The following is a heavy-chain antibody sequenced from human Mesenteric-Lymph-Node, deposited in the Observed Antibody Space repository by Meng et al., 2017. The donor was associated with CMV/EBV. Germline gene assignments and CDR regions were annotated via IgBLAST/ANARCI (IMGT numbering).Heavy chain of an antibody. J-gene: IGHJ4*02. Sequence: SGNGLSEVASHWVRQAPGEGLEWMGGFHPEDGETLYAQNLQGRVAMTEDTSTDTAYMELRRLTSQDTAIYYCAKGKGHGGDRGGFDYWGQGTLVTVSS. CDR1: GNGLSEVA. V-gene: IGHV1-24*01. D-gene: IGHD2-21*02. CDR3: AKGKGHGGDRGGFDY. CDR2: FHPEDGET.